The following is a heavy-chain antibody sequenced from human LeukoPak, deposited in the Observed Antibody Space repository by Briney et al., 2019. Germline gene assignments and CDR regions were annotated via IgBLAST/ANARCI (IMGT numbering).Heavy chain of an antibody. CDR1: GGTFSSYA. Sequence: SVKVSCKASGGTFSSYAISWVRQAPGQGLEWMGRIIPIFGTANYAQKFQGRVTINTDESTSTAYMELSSLRSEDTAVYYCARGRGIQLWLDYWGQGTLVTVSS. CDR2: IIPIFGTA. D-gene: IGHD5-18*01. J-gene: IGHJ4*02. V-gene: IGHV1-69*05. CDR3: ARGRGIQLWLDY.